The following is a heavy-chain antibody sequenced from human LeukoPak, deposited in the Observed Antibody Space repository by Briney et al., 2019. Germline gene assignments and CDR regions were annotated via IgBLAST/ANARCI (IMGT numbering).Heavy chain of an antibody. Sequence: ALVKVSCKASGYTFTSYGISWVRQAPGQGLEWMGWISAYNGNTNYAQKLQGRVTMTTDTSTSTAYMELRSLRSDDTAVYYCASGSDYDSSGYYSIDYWGQGTLVTVSS. V-gene: IGHV1-18*01. CDR3: ASGSDYDSSGYYSIDY. CDR2: ISAYNGNT. D-gene: IGHD3-22*01. CDR1: GYTFTSYG. J-gene: IGHJ4*02.